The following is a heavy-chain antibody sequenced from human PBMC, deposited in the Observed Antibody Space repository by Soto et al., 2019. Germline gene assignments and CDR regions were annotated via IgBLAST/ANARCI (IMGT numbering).Heavy chain of an antibody. CDR2: MSGSGGTT. V-gene: IGHV3-23*01. J-gene: IGHJ3*01. Sequence: GGSLRLSCGASGFTFSASVMNWVRQAPGKGLEWVSAMSGSGGTTYYADSVKGRFTISRDNSNNTLYLQMNSLGADDAGIYYCAKSQSGSYFAAFDVWGQGTMVTVSS. D-gene: IGHD1-26*01. CDR1: GFTFSASV. CDR3: AKSQSGSYFAAFDV.